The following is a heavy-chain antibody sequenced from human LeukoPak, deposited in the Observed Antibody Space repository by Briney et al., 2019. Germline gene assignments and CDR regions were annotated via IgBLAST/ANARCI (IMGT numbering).Heavy chain of an antibody. CDR1: GFTFSSYA. CDR2: ISPSGGGA. Sequence: GGSLTLSCAASGFTFSSYAMSRVRQVPGKGPEWVSGISPSGGGAYYADSVKGRFTISRDTSKNTLYLQMDSLRAEDTAIYYCAKDRPLRYFGGAIDYWGQGTLVTVSS. J-gene: IGHJ4*02. CDR3: AKDRPLRYFGGAIDY. D-gene: IGHD3-9*01. V-gene: IGHV3-23*01.